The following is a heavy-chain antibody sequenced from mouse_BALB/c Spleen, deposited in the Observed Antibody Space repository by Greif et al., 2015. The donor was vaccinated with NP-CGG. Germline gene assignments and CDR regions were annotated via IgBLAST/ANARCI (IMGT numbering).Heavy chain of an antibody. D-gene: IGHD2-4*01. CDR1: GFTFSSFG. CDR3: ARSTMITEAMDY. J-gene: IGHJ4*01. CDR2: ISSGSSTI. V-gene: IGHV5-17*02. Sequence: EVKVEESGGGLVQPGGSRKLSCAASGFTFSSFGMHWVRQAPEKGLEWVAYISSGSSTIYYADTVKGRFTISRDNPKNTLFLQMTSLRSEDTAMYYCARSTMITEAMDYWGQGTSVTVSS.